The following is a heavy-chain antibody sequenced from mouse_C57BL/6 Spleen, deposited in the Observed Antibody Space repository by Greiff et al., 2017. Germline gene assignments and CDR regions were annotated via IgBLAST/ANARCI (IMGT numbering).Heavy chain of an antibody. CDR2: INPNNGGT. D-gene: IGHD2-5*01. V-gene: IGHV1-22*01. CDR3: ARREESNYEYAMDY. J-gene: IGHJ4*01. Sequence: EVQLQESGPELVKPGASVKMSCKASGYTFTDYNMHWVKQSHGKSLEWIGYINPNNGGTSYNQKFKGKATLTVNKSSSTAYMELRSLTSEDSAVYYGARREESNYEYAMDYWGQGTSVTVSS. CDR1: GYTFTDYN.